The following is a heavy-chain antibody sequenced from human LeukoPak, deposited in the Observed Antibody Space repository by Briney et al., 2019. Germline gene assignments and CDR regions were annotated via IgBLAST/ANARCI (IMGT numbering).Heavy chain of an antibody. CDR1: GGSISSYY. V-gene: IGHV4-59*01. Sequence: SETLSLTCTVSGGSISSYYSSWIRQPPGKGLEWIGYIYYSGSTNYNPSLKSRVTISVDTSKNQFSLKLSSVTAADTAVYYCARALFHRNYFDHWGQGTLVTVSS. J-gene: IGHJ4*02. CDR2: IYYSGST. CDR3: ARALFHRNYFDH.